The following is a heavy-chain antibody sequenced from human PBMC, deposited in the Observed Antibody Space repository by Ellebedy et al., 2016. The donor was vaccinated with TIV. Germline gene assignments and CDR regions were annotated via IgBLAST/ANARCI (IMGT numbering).Heavy chain of an antibody. CDR1: GFIFSDYS. J-gene: IGHJ4*02. D-gene: IGHD6-19*01. CDR2: ISFGSSI. CDR3: ARDGGNGWYYSDY. V-gene: IGHV3-21*05. Sequence: GESLKISCAASGFIFSDYSMNWVRQAPGKGLEWLSFISFGSSIYYGDSVKGRFTISRDNAQNSLYLQLNSLSAEDTAVYYCARDGGNGWYYSDYWGQGTLVTVSS.